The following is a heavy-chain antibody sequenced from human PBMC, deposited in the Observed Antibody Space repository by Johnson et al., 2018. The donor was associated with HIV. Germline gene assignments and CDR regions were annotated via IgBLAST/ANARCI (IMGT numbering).Heavy chain of an antibody. Sequence: QVQLVESGGGVVQPGRSLRISCAASGFTFSNYAMHWVRQAPGKGLEWVAVLSYDGGNKYYADSVKGRFTISRDNSKNTLYLQMNSLRAEDTAVYYCARTLKWELGLPDWDAFDIWGQGTMVTVSS. CDR1: GFTFSNYA. CDR3: ARTLKWELGLPDWDAFDI. J-gene: IGHJ3*02. D-gene: IGHD1-26*01. V-gene: IGHV3-30-3*01. CDR2: LSYDGGNK.